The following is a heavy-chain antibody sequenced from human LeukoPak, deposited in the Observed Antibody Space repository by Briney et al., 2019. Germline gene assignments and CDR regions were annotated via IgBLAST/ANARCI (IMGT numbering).Heavy chain of an antibody. CDR2: ISYDGSNK. D-gene: IGHD5-18*01. V-gene: IGHV3-30*04. J-gene: IGHJ6*02. Sequence: GGSLRLSCAASGFTFSSYAMHWVRQAPGKGLEWVAVISYDGSNKYYADSVKGRFTISRDNSKNTLYLQMNSLRAEDTAVYYCARDRFKSPDTAIGGPRGYYGMDVWGQGTTVTVSS. CDR1: GFTFSSYA. CDR3: ARDRFKSPDTAIGGPRGYYGMDV.